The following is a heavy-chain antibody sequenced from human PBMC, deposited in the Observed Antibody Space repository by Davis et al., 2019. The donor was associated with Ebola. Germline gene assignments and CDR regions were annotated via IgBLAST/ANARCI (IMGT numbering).Heavy chain of an antibody. V-gene: IGHV3-74*01. D-gene: IGHD6-13*01. Sequence: GESLKISCAASGFTFSNYWMVWVRQPPGKGLVRVSAISPDGSRANYADSVKGRFTISRDNSKNTLYLQMNSLRAEDTAVYYCARGGGTSSWYGYWGQGTLVTVSS. CDR2: ISPDGSRA. CDR1: GFTFSNYW. J-gene: IGHJ4*02. CDR3: ARGGGTSSWYGY.